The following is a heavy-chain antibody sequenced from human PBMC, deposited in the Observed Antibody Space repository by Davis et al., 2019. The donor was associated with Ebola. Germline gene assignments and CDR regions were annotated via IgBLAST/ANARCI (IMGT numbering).Heavy chain of an antibody. V-gene: IGHV3-48*02. CDR2: ISSSSSTI. J-gene: IGHJ4*02. Sequence: GESLKISCAASGFTFSSYSMNWVRQAPGKGLEWVSYISSSSSTIYYADSVKGRFTISRDNAKNSLYLQMNSLRDEDTAVYYCTTTVTLGYWGQGTLVTVSS. D-gene: IGHD4-11*01. CDR1: GFTFSSYS. CDR3: TTTVTLGY.